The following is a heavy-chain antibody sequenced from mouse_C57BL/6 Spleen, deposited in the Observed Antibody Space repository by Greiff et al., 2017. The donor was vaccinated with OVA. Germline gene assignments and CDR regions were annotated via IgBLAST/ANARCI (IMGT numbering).Heavy chain of an antibody. CDR2: IYPGDGDT. CDR3: ARWSASYWYFDV. J-gene: IGHJ1*03. V-gene: IGHV1-82*01. CDR1: GYAFSSSW. D-gene: IGHD6-1*01. Sequence: VQLQQSGPELVKPGASVKISCKASGYAFSSSWMNWVKQRPGKGLEWIGRIYPGDGDTNYNGKFKGKATLTADKSSSTAYMQLSSLTSEDSAVYFCARWSASYWYFDVWGTGTTVTVSS.